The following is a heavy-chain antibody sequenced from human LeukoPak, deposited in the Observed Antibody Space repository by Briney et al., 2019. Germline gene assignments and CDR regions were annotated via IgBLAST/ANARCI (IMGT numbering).Heavy chain of an antibody. CDR2: IWHGGSNK. J-gene: IGHJ4*02. CDR1: RLTFSTYG. CDR3: ATHSGEY. Sequence: GGSLRLSCAASRLTFSTYGMHWVRQAPGKGLEWVAVIWHGGSNKYYADSVKGRFTISRDNSKNTLYLQMNSLRAEDTAVYYCATHSGEYWGQGTLVTVSS. V-gene: IGHV3-33*01.